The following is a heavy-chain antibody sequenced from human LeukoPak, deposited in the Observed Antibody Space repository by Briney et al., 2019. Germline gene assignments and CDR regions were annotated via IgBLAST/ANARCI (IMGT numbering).Heavy chain of an antibody. V-gene: IGHV3-74*01. J-gene: IGHJ4*02. CDR2: LNSDGSST. CDR1: GFTFSSYW. CDR3: ASATGVVAASF. Sequence: PRGSPELSCAASGFTFSSYWMYWVRQAPGKGLVWVSRLNSDGSSTNYADSVRGRFTISRDNARNTLYLQMNSLRAEDTGVYYCASATGVVAASFWGQGTLV. D-gene: IGHD2-15*01.